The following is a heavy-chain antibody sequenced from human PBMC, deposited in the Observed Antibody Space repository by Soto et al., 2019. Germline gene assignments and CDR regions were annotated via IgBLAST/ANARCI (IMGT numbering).Heavy chain of an antibody. CDR2: ISGSGGST. Sequence: GSLRLSCAASGVTFSSYAMSWVRQAPGKGLEWVSAISGSGGSTYYADSVKGRFTISRDNSKNTLYLQMNSLRAEDTAVYYCEKEDSSSSGYLSDFDYWGQGTLVTVSX. J-gene: IGHJ4*02. CDR3: EKEDSSSSGYLSDFDY. CDR1: GVTFSSYA. D-gene: IGHD6-6*01. V-gene: IGHV3-23*01.